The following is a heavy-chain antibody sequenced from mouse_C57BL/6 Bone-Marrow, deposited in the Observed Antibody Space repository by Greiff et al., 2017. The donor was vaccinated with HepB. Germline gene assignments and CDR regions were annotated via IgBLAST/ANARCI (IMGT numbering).Heavy chain of an antibody. V-gene: IGHV1-82*01. CDR1: GYAFSSSW. D-gene: IGHD2-5*01. CDR3: ANYYSNYVWYFDV. CDR2: IYPGDGDT. J-gene: IGHJ1*03. Sequence: QVQLKESGPELVKPGASVKISCKASGYAFSSSWMNWVKQRPGKGLEWIGRIYPGDGDTNYNGKFKGKATLTADKSSSTAYMQLSSLTSEDSAVYFCANYYSNYVWYFDVWGTGTTVTVSS.